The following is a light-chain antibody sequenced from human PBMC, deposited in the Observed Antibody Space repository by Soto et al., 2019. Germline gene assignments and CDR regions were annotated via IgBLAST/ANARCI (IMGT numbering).Light chain of an antibody. J-gene: IGLJ1*01. CDR1: SFNIGAGYD. CDR3: QTYDSSLSGYV. V-gene: IGLV1-40*01. Sequence: QSVLTQPPSVSGAPGKRVTISCTGSSFNIGAGYDVHWYQQLPGTAPKLLIYGNSNRPSGVPDRFSGSKSGTSASLAITGLQAEDEADYYCQTYDSSLSGYVFGTGTKLTVL. CDR2: GNS.